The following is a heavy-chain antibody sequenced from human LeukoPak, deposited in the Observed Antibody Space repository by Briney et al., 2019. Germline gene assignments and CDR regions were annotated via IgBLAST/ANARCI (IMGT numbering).Heavy chain of an antibody. Sequence: SETLSLACTVSGGSISSSSYYWGWIRQPPGKGLEWIGSIYYSGSTYYNPSLKSRVTISVDTSKNQFSLKLSSVTAADAAVYYCARDVQSFAFDIWGQGTMVTVSS. CDR2: IYYSGST. D-gene: IGHD3-16*02. CDR1: GGSISSSSYY. J-gene: IGHJ3*02. CDR3: ARDVQSFAFDI. V-gene: IGHV4-39*07.